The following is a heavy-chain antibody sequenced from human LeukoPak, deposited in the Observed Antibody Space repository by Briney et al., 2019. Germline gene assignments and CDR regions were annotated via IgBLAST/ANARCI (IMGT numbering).Heavy chain of an antibody. CDR3: AKDLSYSPVADAFDI. V-gene: IGHV3-23*01. CDR2: ISGSGGST. J-gene: IGHJ3*02. Sequence: GGSLRLSCAASGFTFSSYSMNWVRQAPGKGLEWVSAISGSGGSTYYADSVKGRFTISRDNSKNTLYLQMSSLRAEDTAVYYCAKDLSYSPVADAFDIWGQGTMVTVSS. D-gene: IGHD1-26*01. CDR1: GFTFSSYS.